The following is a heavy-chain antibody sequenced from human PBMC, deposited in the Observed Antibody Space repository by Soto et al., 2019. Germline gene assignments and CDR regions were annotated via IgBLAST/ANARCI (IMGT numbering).Heavy chain of an antibody. CDR1: GFTFSSYA. Sequence: EVQLLESGGSLVQPGGSLRLSCAASGFTFSSYAMSWVRQAPGKGLEWVYAISGSGGGTYYADSVKGRFAISRANSKNRLYLQMNRLRADDTDVYYCAKDLDCSSTCCYDACDIGGQGTMVTVSS. V-gene: IGHV3-23*01. CDR3: AKDLDCSSTCCYDACDI. CDR2: ISGSGGGT. D-gene: IGHD2-2*01. J-gene: IGHJ3*02.